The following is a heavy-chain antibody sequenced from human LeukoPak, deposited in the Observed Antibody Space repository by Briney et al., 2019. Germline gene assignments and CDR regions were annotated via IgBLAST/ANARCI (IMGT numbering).Heavy chain of an antibody. Sequence: GGSLRLSCAASGFTFSPYAMSWVRQAPGKGLEWVSVISGSGSDTYYAVSVKGRFTISRDNSKSSLFVQMNSLRAEDTAVYFCAKSRSGSANWALQIFDNWGQGTLVTVSS. D-gene: IGHD1-1*01. CDR1: GFTFSPYA. CDR3: AKSRSGSANWALQIFDN. V-gene: IGHV3-23*01. J-gene: IGHJ4*02. CDR2: ISGSGSDT.